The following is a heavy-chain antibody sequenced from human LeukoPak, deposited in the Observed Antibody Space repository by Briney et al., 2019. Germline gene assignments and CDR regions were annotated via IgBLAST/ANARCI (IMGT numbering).Heavy chain of an antibody. J-gene: IGHJ3*02. CDR3: AREAQGYGETGAFDI. V-gene: IGHV1-2*02. D-gene: IGHD4-17*01. CDR2: INPNSGGT. Sequence: ASVKVSCXASGYTFTGYYMHWVRQAPGQGLEWMGWINPNSGGTNYAQKFQGRVTMTRDTSISTAYMELSRLRSDDTAVYYCAREAQGYGETGAFDIWGQGTMVTVSS. CDR1: GYTFTGYY.